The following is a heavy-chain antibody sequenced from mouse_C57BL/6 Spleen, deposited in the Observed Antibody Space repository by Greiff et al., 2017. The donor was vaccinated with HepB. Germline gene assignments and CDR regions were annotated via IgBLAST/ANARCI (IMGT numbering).Heavy chain of an antibody. CDR1: GYTFTSYW. Sequence: QVQLQQPGAELVKPGASVKMSCKASGYTFTSYWITWVKQRPGQGLEWIGDIYPGSGSTNYNEKFKSKATLTVDTSSSTAYMRLSSLTSEDSAVYYCARSDTDDAMDYWGQGTSVTVSS. V-gene: IGHV1-55*01. J-gene: IGHJ4*01. CDR3: ARSDTDDAMDY. CDR2: IYPGSGST.